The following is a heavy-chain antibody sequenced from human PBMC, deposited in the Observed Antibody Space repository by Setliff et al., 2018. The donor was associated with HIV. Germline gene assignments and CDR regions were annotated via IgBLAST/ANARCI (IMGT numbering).Heavy chain of an antibody. CDR3: ARATTRSYNSV. CDR2: IIPIVGRV. CDR1: GGAISSYT. Sequence: VKVSCKASGGAISSYTVSWVRQAPGQGLEWMGGIIPIVGRVNYAQKFEARLTITADTSTNTAYMELSNLGSEDTAIYYCARATTRSYNSVWGQGTLVTVSS. V-gene: IGHV1-69*10. D-gene: IGHD6-19*01. J-gene: IGHJ1*01.